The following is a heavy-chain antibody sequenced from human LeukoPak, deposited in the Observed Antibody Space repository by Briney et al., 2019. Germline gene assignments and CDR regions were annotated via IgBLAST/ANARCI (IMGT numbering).Heavy chain of an antibody. J-gene: IGHJ4*02. Sequence: PGGSLRLSCAASGVTSNYMTWVRQAPGKGLEWVSVIYNGGTTYYADSVKGRFTNSRDNSKSTLFVYLQMNSLRTDDTALYYCAGGGEAARSLAYWGQGALVTVSS. CDR2: IYNGGTT. CDR1: GVTSNY. V-gene: IGHV3-66*02. D-gene: IGHD6-6*01. CDR3: AGGGEAARSLAY.